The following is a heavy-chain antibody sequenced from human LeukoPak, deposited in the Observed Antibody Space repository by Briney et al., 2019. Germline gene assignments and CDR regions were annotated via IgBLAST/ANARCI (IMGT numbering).Heavy chain of an antibody. J-gene: IGHJ5*02. V-gene: IGHV4-34*01. Sequence: PSETLSLTCAVYGGSFSGYYWSWIRQPPGKGLEWIGEINHSGSTNYNPSLKSRVTTSVDTSKNQFSLKLSSVTAADTAVYYCARGVAVAGSVYNWFDPWGQGTLVTVSS. CDR1: GGSFSGYY. CDR2: INHSGST. D-gene: IGHD6-19*01. CDR3: ARGVAVAGSVYNWFDP.